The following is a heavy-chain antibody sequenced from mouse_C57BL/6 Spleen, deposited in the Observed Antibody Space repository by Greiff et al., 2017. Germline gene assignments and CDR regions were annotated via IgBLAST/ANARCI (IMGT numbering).Heavy chain of an antibody. D-gene: IGHD1-1*01. CDR2: IHPNSGST. CDR3: AYYYGSSYVGY. CDR1: GYTFTSYW. J-gene: IGHJ2*01. Sequence: QVQLQQPGAELVKPGASVKLSCKASGYTFTSYWMHWVKQRPGQGLEWIGMIHPNSGSTNYNEKLKSKATLTVDKSSSTAYMQLSSLTSEDSAVYYCAYYYGSSYVGYWGQGTTLTVSS. V-gene: IGHV1-64*01.